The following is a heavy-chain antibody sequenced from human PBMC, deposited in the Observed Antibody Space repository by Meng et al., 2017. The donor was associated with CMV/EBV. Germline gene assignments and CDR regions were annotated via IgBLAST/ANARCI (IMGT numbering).Heavy chain of an antibody. D-gene: IGHD6-19*01. CDR1: GFPFSGYY. CDR2: VNSNNDAT. CDR3: VRSSGWSLFDY. Sequence: GQRGQFGGEMKKPGVSVKVSCTTSGFPFSGYYIHWLRQAPGQGLEWMGWVNSNNDATNYARKFQGRVPMTRDTSISTAHMELSRLMSDDTAVYYCVRSSGWSLFDYWGQGTLVTVSS. V-gene: IGHV1-2*02. J-gene: IGHJ4*02.